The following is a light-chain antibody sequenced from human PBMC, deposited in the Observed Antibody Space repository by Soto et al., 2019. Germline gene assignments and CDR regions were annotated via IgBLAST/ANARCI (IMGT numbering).Light chain of an antibody. CDR2: GNS. J-gene: IGLJ2*01. CDR1: SSNIGAGYD. CDR3: QSYDSSLSGVV. Sequence: QSVLTQPPSVYGAPEQRVTISCNGSSSNIGAGYDVHWYQQLPGTAPKVLIYGNSNRPSGVPDRFSGSKSGTSASLAITGLHAEDEAGYYCQSYDSSLSGVVFGGGTKLTVL. V-gene: IGLV1-40*01.